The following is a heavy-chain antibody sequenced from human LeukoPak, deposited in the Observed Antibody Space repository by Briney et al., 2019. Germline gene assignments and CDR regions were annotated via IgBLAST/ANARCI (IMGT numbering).Heavy chain of an antibody. D-gene: IGHD4-23*01. CDR3: ASRNYVGSPLPLDF. V-gene: IGHV3-7*01. J-gene: IGHJ4*02. Sequence: GGSLRLSCAASGFTFSNYWMTWVRQTPGKGLEWVASINQGGNEKYYVDSVKGRFTISRDNAKTSLYLQMNSLRAEDTALNFCASRNYVGSPLPLDFWGQGTLVTVSS. CDR2: INQGGNEK. CDR1: GFTFSNYW.